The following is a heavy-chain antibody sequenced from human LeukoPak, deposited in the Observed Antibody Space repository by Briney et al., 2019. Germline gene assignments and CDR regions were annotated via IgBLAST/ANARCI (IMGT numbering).Heavy chain of an antibody. CDR3: ARQRARGYSYDLD. D-gene: IGHD5-18*01. CDR2: IYPGDSDT. V-gene: IGHV5-51*01. Sequence: GESLKISCKGSGYSFTSYWIAWVRQMPGKGLEWMGMIYPGDSDTRYSPSFRGQVTISGDKSISTAYLQWSSLKASDTAMYYCARQRARGYSYDLDWGQGTLVIVSS. CDR1: GYSFTSYW. J-gene: IGHJ4*02.